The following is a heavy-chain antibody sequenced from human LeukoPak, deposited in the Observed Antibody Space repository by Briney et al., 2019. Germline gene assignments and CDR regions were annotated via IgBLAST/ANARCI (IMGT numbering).Heavy chain of an antibody. V-gene: IGHV3-30*02. CDR3: ARQGSWDYCSGDKCFGSDY. CDR1: GSTFSTYG. CDR2: IRYDAGNK. Sequence: TGGSLRLSCAASGSTFSTYGMHWVRQAPGKGLEWVAYIRYDAGNKYYADSVKGRFTISRDNSKNTLNLQMNSLRAEDTAVYYCARQGSWDYCSGDKCFGSDYWGQGTLVTVSS. D-gene: IGHD2-15*01. J-gene: IGHJ4*02.